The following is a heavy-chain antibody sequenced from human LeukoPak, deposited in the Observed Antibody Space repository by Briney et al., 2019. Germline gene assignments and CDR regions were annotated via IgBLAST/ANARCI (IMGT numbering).Heavy chain of an antibody. CDR1: GFTFSSYS. CDR2: LSSSSSTI. J-gene: IGHJ4*02. D-gene: IGHD3-10*01. CDR3: ARRSGSYKLDY. Sequence: GGSLRLSCAASGFTFSSYSMNWVRQAPGKGLEWVSYLSSSSSTIYYADSVKGRFTISRDNAKNSLYLQMNSLRAEDTAVYYCARRSGSYKLDYWGQGTLVTVSS. V-gene: IGHV3-48*01.